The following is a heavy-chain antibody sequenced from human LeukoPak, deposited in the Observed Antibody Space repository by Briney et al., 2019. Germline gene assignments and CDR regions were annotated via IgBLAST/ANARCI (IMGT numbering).Heavy chain of an antibody. V-gene: IGHV2-5*02. CDR3: ARPSNSMVRGVTGYFDL. D-gene: IGHD3-10*01. CDR2: MYWDDDK. Sequence: SGPTLVNPTQTLTLTSTFSGFSVNTNGVGVGWIRQPLGKALAWLALMYWDDDKRYSPSLKSRLTITKDIAKNQVVLIMTNMDPGDTATYYCARPSNSMVRGVTGYFDLWGRGTLVTVSS. CDR1: GFSVNTNGVG. J-gene: IGHJ2*01.